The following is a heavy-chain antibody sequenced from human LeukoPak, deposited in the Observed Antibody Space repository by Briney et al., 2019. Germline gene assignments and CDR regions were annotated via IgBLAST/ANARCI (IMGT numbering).Heavy chain of an antibody. CDR2: IYYSGNT. J-gene: IGHJ6*03. CDR1: GGSISPISSSTYY. V-gene: IGHV4-61*05. Sequence: PSETLSLTCTVSGGSISPISSSTYYWGWIRQAPGKGLEWIGYIYYSGNTNYNPSLKSRVTISLDTSKNQFYLKLTSLTAADTAVYYCARHHTAHHYYYYMDVWGKGTTVTVSS. D-gene: IGHD5-18*01. CDR3: ARHHTAHHYYYYMDV.